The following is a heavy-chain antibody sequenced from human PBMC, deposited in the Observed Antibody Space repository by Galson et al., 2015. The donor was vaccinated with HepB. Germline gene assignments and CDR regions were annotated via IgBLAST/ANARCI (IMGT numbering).Heavy chain of an antibody. CDR3: AKFSIAVAGTGDY. Sequence: SLRLSCAASGFTFSSYSMNWVRQAPGKGLEWVSSISSSSSYIYYADSVKGRFTISRDNAKNSLYLQMNSLRAEDTAVYYCAKFSIAVAGTGDYWGQGTLVTVSS. V-gene: IGHV3-21*01. CDR1: GFTFSSYS. D-gene: IGHD6-19*01. J-gene: IGHJ4*02. CDR2: ISSSSSYI.